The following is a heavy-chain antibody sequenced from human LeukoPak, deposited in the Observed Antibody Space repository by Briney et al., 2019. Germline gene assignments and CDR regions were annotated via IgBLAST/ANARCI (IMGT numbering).Heavy chain of an antibody. CDR3: AKCALNGDPYDAFDM. D-gene: IGHD2-8*01. CDR1: GYTFTGYY. CDR2: INPNSGGT. J-gene: IGHJ3*02. Sequence: GASVKVSCKASGYTFTGYYMHWVRQAPGQELELVGWINPNSGGTNYAQKFQGRVTMTRDTSISTAYMELSRLRSDDTAVYYCAKCALNGDPYDAFDMWRQGTMVTVSS. V-gene: IGHV1-2*02.